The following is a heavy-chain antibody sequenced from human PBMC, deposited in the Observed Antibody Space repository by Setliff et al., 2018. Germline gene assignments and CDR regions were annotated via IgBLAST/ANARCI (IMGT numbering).Heavy chain of an antibody. CDR1: GYSISSGYI. J-gene: IGHJ6*03. Sequence: SETLSLTCTVSGYSISSGYIWGWIRQPPGKGLEWVGNIGHTGSINYNPSLKSRLTISRDTSKNQVSLKLNSVTATDTAVYYCAREQWLDPPGYYYMDVLAKGTTVTVSS. D-gene: IGHD6-19*01. V-gene: IGHV4-38-2*02. CDR2: IGHTGSI. CDR3: AREQWLDPPGYYYMDV.